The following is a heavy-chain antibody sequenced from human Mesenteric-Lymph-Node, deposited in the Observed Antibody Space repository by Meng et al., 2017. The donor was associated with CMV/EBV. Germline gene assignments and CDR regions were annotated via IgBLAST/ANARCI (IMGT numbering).Heavy chain of an antibody. CDR2: IIPIFGTP. Sequence: SVKVSCKASGYTFTSYGISWVRQAPGQGLEWMGGIIPIFGTPNYAQNFQGRVTITTDESTSTAYMELSSLRSEDTAVYYCAKTMVVTPDAFDIWGQGTMVTVSS. CDR1: GYTFTSYG. D-gene: IGHD4-23*01. V-gene: IGHV1-69*05. CDR3: AKTMVVTPDAFDI. J-gene: IGHJ3*02.